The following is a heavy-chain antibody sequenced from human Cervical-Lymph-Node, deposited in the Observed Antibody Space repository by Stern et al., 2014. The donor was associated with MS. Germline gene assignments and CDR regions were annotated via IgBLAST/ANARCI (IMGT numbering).Heavy chain of an antibody. D-gene: IGHD2-21*01. Sequence: QVTLRESGPALVKPTQTLTLTCTFSGFSLSTTGMCLSWIRQPPGKALEWLAVLDWDCDKYYSTALKTRLTISKDPSKNQVVLTMTNMAPLDTATYFCVRAREGYYFDYWGQGIPVTVSS. CDR1: GFSLSTTGMC. CDR2: LDWDCDK. J-gene: IGHJ4*02. CDR3: VRAREGYYFDY. V-gene: IGHV2-70*01.